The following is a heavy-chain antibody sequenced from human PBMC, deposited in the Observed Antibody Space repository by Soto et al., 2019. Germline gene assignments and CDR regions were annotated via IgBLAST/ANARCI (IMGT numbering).Heavy chain of an antibody. Sequence: QVQLVQSGTEVKKSGSSVKVSCKASGDTFTNFAISWMRQAPGQGLEWMGGIIPMFGTPNYAQKFQGSVTITADRSTSTAYLELRSLRSEDTAVYYCARGLRGYTGYDGGVAFDIWGQGTMVTVSS. J-gene: IGHJ3*02. CDR3: ARGLRGYTGYDGGVAFDI. CDR2: IIPMFGTP. D-gene: IGHD5-12*01. V-gene: IGHV1-69*06. CDR1: GDTFTNFA.